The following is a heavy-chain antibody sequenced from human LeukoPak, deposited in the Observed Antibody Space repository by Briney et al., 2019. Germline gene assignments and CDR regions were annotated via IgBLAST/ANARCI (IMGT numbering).Heavy chain of an antibody. CDR3: ASTMIVVAGGYYMGV. V-gene: IGHV4-59*01. CDR1: GGSISSYY. J-gene: IGHJ6*03. CDR2: IYYSGST. D-gene: IGHD3-22*01. Sequence: SETLSLTCTVSGGSISSYYWSWIRQPPGKGLEWIGYIYYSGSTNYNPSLKSRVTISVDTSKNQFSLKLSSVTAADTAVYYCASTMIVVAGGYYMGVWGKGTTVTVSS.